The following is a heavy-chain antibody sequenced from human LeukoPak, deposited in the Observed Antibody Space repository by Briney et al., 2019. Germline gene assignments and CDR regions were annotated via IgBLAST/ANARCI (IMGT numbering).Heavy chain of an antibody. J-gene: IGHJ4*02. CDR2: ISPNNGDT. D-gene: IGHD3-10*01. Sequence: GASVKVSCKPSGYTFSGSYIHWVRQAPGVGLQWMGWISPNNGDTNYAEDFQGRVTMTRDTSIRTAYMELTRLTLNDTAVYYCVRSPIGASAYWGRGTLVTVSS. CDR3: VRSPIGASAY. V-gene: IGHV1-2*02. CDR1: GYTFSGSY.